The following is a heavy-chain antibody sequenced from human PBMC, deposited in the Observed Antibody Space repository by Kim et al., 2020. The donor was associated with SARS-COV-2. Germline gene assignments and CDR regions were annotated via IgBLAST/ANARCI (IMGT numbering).Heavy chain of an antibody. CDR3: AKSGTTAVTIYFLDF. V-gene: IGHV3-23*01. D-gene: IGHD1-26*01. CDR1: GFSFSNYA. CDR2: ISGTGGTT. J-gene: IGHJ3*01. Sequence: GGSLRLSCAVSGFSFSNYAMSWVRQAPGRSLEWVSVISGTGGTTYYGDAVKGRFTISRDNSNSTLYLQMNNLRADDTALYYCAKSGTTAVTIYFLDFWG.